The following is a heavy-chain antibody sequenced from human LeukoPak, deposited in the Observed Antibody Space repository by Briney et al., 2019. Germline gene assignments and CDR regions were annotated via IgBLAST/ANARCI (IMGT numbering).Heavy chain of an antibody. CDR3: ARVISTPYNEYWSGPTGMTESYYYYMDV. CDR2: ISYTSKTI. D-gene: IGHD3-3*01. Sequence: GGSLRLSCADSGLTFSYFSMNWVRQAPGKGLEWVSYISYTSKTIVYADSVKGRFTVSRDNARNSLYLQMNSLKAEDTAVYYCARVISTPYNEYWSGPTGMTESYYYYMDVWGKGTTVTVSS. J-gene: IGHJ6*03. V-gene: IGHV3-48*04. CDR1: GLTFSYFS.